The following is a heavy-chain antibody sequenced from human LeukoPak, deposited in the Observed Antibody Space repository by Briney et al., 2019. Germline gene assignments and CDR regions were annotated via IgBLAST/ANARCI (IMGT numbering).Heavy chain of an antibody. CDR3: ASGYYYGSGSPEY. D-gene: IGHD3-10*01. J-gene: IGHJ4*02. V-gene: IGHV3-74*01. CDR1: GFTVSTYW. CDR2: TNSDGSST. Sequence: PGGSLRLSCAASGFTVSTYWMHWVRQAPGKGLVWVSRTNSDGSSTTYADSVKGRFTISRDNTKNTLYLQMNILRAEDTAVYYCASGYYYGSGSPEYWGQGNLVTVSS.